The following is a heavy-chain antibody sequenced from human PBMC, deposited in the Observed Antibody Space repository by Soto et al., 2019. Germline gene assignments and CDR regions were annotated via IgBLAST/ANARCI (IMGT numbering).Heavy chain of an antibody. CDR1: GYTFTSHG. CDR3: ARTYCSSARCYSDY. CDR2: ISAYNGNT. Sequence: QVQLVQSGAEVKKPGASVKVSCKTSGYTFTSHGISWVRQAPGQGLEWMGWISAYNGNTNYAQKLQGRVTMTTDTPTSTACMELRSLRSDDTAVYYCARTYCSSARCYSDYWGQGTLVTVSS. D-gene: IGHD2-2*01. J-gene: IGHJ4*02. V-gene: IGHV1-18*04.